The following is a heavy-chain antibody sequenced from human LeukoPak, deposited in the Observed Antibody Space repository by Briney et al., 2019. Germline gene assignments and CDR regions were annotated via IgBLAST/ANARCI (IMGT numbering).Heavy chain of an antibody. D-gene: IGHD3-22*01. V-gene: IGHV3-23*01. CDR1: GDSISSSSYY. Sequence: ETLSLTCTVSGDSISSSSYYWGWIRQAPGKGLEWVSAISGSGGSTYYADSVKGRFTISRDNSKNTLYLQMNSLRAEDTAVYYCAKSGYYYDSSESRFDYWGQGTLVTVS. CDR2: ISGSGGST. J-gene: IGHJ4*02. CDR3: AKSGYYYDSSESRFDY.